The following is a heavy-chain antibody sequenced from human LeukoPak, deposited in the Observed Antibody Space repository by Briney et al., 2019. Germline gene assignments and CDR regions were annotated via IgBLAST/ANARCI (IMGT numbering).Heavy chain of an antibody. CDR2: ISSSGSTI. D-gene: IGHD5-12*01. CDR3: ARDRWRVATIPPSGGY. V-gene: IGHV3-11*01. J-gene: IGHJ4*02. Sequence: GGSLSLSCAASGFTFSDYYMSWIRQAPGKGLEWVSYISSSGSTIYYADSVKGRFTISRDNAKNSLYLQMNSLRAEDTAVYYCARDRWRVATIPPSGGYWGQGTLVTVSS. CDR1: GFTFSDYY.